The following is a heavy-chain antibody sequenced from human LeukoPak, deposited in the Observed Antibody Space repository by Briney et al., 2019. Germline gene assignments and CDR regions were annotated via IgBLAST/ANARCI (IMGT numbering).Heavy chain of an antibody. CDR1: GGSISSSNW. V-gene: IGHV4-4*02. CDR3: AKSLLAYCGGDCYSSDAFDI. Sequence: SGTLSLTCAVSGGSISSSNWWRWVRQPPGKGLEWIGEIYHSGSTNYNPSLKSRVTTSVDKSKNQFSLKLSSVTAADTAVYYCAKSLLAYCGGDCYSSDAFDIWGQGTMVTVSS. CDR2: IYHSGST. D-gene: IGHD2-21*02. J-gene: IGHJ3*02.